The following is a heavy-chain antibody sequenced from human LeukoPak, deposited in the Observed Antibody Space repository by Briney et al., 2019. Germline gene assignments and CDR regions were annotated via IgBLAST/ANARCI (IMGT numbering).Heavy chain of an antibody. CDR3: ARSIGWYPEY. CDR1: GFTFSSYN. Sequence: PGGSLRLSCAAPGFTFSSYNMNWVRQAPGKGLEWVSSISSSSSYIYYADSVKGRFTISRDNAKNSLYLQMNSLRAEDTAVYYCARSIGWYPEYWGQGTLVTVSS. CDR2: ISSSSSYI. D-gene: IGHD6-19*01. J-gene: IGHJ4*02. V-gene: IGHV3-21*01.